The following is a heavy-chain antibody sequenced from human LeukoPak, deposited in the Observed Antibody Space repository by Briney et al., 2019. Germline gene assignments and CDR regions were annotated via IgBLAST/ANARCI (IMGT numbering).Heavy chain of an antibody. CDR2: ISTTDSIM. Sequence: GGSLRPSCAASGFTFSDYYMSWIRQAPGKGLEWVSYISTTDSIMYYADSVKGRFTISRDNAKNSLYLQMNSLRAEDTAIYYCARVRPKVEVTTIFLFHHWGQSSVVTVSS. J-gene: IGHJ1*01. D-gene: IGHD3-3*01. CDR1: GFTFSDYY. V-gene: IGHV3-11*04. CDR3: ARVRPKVEVTTIFLFHH.